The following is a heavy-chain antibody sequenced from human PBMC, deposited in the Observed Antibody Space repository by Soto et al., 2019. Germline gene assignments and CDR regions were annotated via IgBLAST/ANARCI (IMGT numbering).Heavy chain of an antibody. V-gene: IGHV3-21*01. Sequence: EVQLVESGGGLVKPGESLRLSCTVSGFALSSYXXTWVRQAPGKGLEWLASISSSSNFKYYGDSVKGRFIISRDNAKNSLYLQMNSLRVEDTAMYFCTTEEFEVDYWGQGTLVTVSS. CDR1: GFALSSYX. D-gene: IGHD3-10*01. CDR3: TTEEFEVDY. J-gene: IGHJ4*02. CDR2: ISSSSNFK.